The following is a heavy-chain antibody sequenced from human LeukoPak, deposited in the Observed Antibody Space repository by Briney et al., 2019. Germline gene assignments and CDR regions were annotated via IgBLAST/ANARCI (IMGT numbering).Heavy chain of an antibody. J-gene: IGHJ3*02. V-gene: IGHV3-48*03. D-gene: IGHD3-22*01. CDR3: ARGLYYYDSSAYNDAFAI. CDR2: ISGGGTTI. Sequence: GGSLRLSCAASGFTFSSYEMNWVRQAPGQGLEWVSYISGGGTTIYYADSVKGRFTISRHNAKNSLYLQMNSLRAEDTAVYYCARGLYYYDSSAYNDAFAIWGQGTMVTVSS. CDR1: GFTFSSYE.